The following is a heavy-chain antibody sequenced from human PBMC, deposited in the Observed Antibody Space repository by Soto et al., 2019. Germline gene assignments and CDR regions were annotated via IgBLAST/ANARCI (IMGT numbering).Heavy chain of an antibody. V-gene: IGHV3-23*01. D-gene: IGHD5-18*01. J-gene: IGHJ4*02. CDR2: ISGSGGST. CDR1: GFTFSSYA. CDR3: AKDLTRGYSYGRDY. Sequence: GGSLRLSCAASGFTFSSYAMSWVRQAPGKGLEWVSAISGSGGSTYYADSVKGRFTTSRDNSKNTLYLQMNSLRAEDTAVYYCAKDLTRGYSYGRDYWGQGTLVTVSS.